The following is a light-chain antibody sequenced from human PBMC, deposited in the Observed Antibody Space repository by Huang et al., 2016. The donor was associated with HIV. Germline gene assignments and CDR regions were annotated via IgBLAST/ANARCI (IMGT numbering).Light chain of an antibody. CDR3: QQYGNSASYT. Sequence: EVVLTQSPGTLSLSPGEGATLSCRASQAVSSAYFAWYQHKPGQAPRLLIYGASSRAAGIPDRCSGSGSGTDFTRTISRVEPEDFAVYYCQQYGNSASYTFGQGTKLEIK. CDR2: GAS. J-gene: IGKJ2*01. CDR1: QAVSSAY. V-gene: IGKV3-20*01.